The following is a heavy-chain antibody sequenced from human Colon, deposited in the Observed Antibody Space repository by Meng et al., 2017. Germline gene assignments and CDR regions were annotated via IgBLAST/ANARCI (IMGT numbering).Heavy chain of an antibody. J-gene: IGHJ4*02. CDR3: AREGNKGQQVEEFDY. Sequence: VQRVQSGAGVKKPGASVKVSCKASGYTFTAYYVHWVRQAPGQGLEWMGRINPNTGDTNYAQKFQGRVTMTRDTSISTAYMELSRLSSDDTAVYYCAREGNKGQQVEEFDYWGQGTLVTVSS. CDR1: GYTFTAYY. V-gene: IGHV1-2*06. CDR2: INPNTGDT. D-gene: IGHD6-13*01.